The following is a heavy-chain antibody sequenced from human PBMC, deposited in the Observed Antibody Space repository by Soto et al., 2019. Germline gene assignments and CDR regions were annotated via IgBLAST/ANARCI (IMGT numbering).Heavy chain of an antibody. J-gene: IGHJ6*02. CDR2: VYYTGDT. Sequence: QVQLQQSGPRLVKPSETLSLTCTVSSGPDRSHNWGWIRQPPGRGLEWIGYVYYTGDTAYNPSLRGRVTISADTSTNDISLTLLSVTAADTAVYYCVRQGIDYLHGLVDVWGQGTTVSVSS. CDR3: VRQGIDYLHGLVDV. D-gene: IGHD4-17*01. V-gene: IGHV4-59*08. CDR1: SGPDRSHN.